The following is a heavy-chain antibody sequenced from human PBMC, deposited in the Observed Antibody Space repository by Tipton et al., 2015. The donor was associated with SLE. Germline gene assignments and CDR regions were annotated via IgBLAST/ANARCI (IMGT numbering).Heavy chain of an antibody. CDR2: INHSGST. V-gene: IGHV4-34*01. D-gene: IGHD2-15*01. J-gene: IGHJ5*02. CDR3: ARALGGRCSGGNCYSLFDP. CDR1: GGSFSGYY. Sequence: TLSLTCAVYGGSFSGYYWSWIRQPPGKGLEWIGEINHSGSTNYNPSLKSRVTISVDTSKNQFSLRLLSVTAADTAVYYCARALGGRCSGGNCYSLFDPWGQGTLVTVSS.